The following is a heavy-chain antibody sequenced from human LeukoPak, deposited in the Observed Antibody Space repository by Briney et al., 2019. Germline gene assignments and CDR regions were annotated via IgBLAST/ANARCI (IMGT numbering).Heavy chain of an antibody. CDR1: GFTFSSYG. D-gene: IGHD6-13*01. V-gene: IGHV3-30*18. J-gene: IGHJ4*02. CDR3: ANLVSAAGPRDFDY. CDR2: ISYDGSNK. Sequence: GGSLRLSCAASGFTFSSYGMHWVRQAPGKGLEWAAVISYDGSNKYYADSVKGRFTISRDNSKNTLYLQMNSLRAEDTAVYYCANLVSAAGPRDFDYWGQGTLVTVSS.